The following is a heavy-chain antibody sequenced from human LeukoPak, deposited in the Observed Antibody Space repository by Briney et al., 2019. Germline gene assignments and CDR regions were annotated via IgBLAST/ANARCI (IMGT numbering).Heavy chain of an antibody. J-gene: IGHJ1*01. Sequence: GGSLRLSCAASGFSFSDHGMHWVRQAPGKGLEWVAVMSYDGTNKYYADSVKGRFTISRDNSKNTLYLQMNSLRAEDTAVYYCARIGGDRHPIEHWGQGTLVTVSS. CDR2: MSYDGTNK. V-gene: IGHV3-30*03. CDR1: GFSFSDHG. CDR3: ARIGGDRHPIEH. D-gene: IGHD2-21*02.